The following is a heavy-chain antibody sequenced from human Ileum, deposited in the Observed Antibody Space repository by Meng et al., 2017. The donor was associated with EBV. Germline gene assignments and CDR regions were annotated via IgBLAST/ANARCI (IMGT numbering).Heavy chain of an antibody. J-gene: IGHJ4*02. V-gene: IGHV4-4*02. D-gene: IGHD6-19*01. CDR3: ARVGQWLPIDY. CDR1: GGSISSSNW. CDR2: IYHSGST. Sequence: QEQLQGAGPGLGKPSGTLSLPCAVSGGSISSSNWWSWVRQPPGKGLEWIGEIYHSGSTNYNPSLKSRVTISVDKSKNQFSLNLSSVTAADTAVYYCARVGQWLPIDYWGQGTLVTVSS.